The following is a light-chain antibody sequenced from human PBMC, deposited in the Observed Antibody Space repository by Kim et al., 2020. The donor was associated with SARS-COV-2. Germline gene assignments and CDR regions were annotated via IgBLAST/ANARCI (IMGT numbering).Light chain of an antibody. CDR1: SSDVGSYNR. CDR3: SSYTSSSTWV. Sequence: LTQPPSVSGSPGQSVTISCTGTSSDVGSYNRVSWYQQPPGTAPKLMIYEVSNRPSGVPDRFSGSKSGNTASLTISGLQAEDEADYYCSSYTSSSTWVFGGGTQLTVL. J-gene: IGLJ3*02. V-gene: IGLV2-18*02. CDR2: EVS.